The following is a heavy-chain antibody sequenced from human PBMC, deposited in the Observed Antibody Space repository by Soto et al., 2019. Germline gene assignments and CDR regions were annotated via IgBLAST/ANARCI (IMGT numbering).Heavy chain of an antibody. V-gene: IGHV1-3*01. Sequence: QVQFVQSGAEVKKPGASVKVSCQASGYTFISYSVHWVRQAPGQRLEWMGYINVGNGNTKYSQKLQGRVTITKDTSASTAYMELSSLRSEDTAVYYCARSVNVASDYWGQGTLVTVSS. CDR1: GYTFISYS. J-gene: IGHJ4*02. CDR3: ARSVNVASDY. D-gene: IGHD3-3*01. CDR2: INVGNGNT.